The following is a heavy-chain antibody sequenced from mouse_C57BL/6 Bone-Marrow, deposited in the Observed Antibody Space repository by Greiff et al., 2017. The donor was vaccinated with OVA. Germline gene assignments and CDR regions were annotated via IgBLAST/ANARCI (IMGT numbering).Heavy chain of an antibody. V-gene: IGHV1-22*01. J-gene: IGHJ3*01. Sequence: VQLKQSGPELVKPGASVKMSCKASGYTFTDYNMHWVKQSHGKSLEWIGYINPNNGGTSYNQKFKGKATLTVNKSSSTAYMELRSLTSEDSAVYYCARRFPIYYYGSSLAYWGQGTLVTVSA. D-gene: IGHD1-1*01. CDR3: ARRFPIYYYGSSLAY. CDR2: INPNNGGT. CDR1: GYTFTDYN.